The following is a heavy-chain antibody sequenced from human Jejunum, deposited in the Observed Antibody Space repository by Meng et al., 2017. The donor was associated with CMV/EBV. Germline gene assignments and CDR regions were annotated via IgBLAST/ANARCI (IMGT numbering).Heavy chain of an antibody. D-gene: IGHD3-22*01. J-gene: IGHJ3*02. Sequence: NIRPYYWGWIRQSPGQGLEWIGTIYYSGTTFYNSSLKSRATISVDTSKNQFSLGLTSVTAADTAVYYCARAPRVVVLLTQGGAFDIWSQGTLVTVSS. V-gene: IGHV4-39*07. CDR1: NIRPYY. CDR3: ARAPRVVVLLTQGGAFDI. CDR2: IYYSGTT.